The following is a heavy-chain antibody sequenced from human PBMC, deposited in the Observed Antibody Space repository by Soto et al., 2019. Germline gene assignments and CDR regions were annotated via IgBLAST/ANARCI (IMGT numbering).Heavy chain of an antibody. D-gene: IGHD1-26*01. CDR1: GGSISSYY. CDR3: ASSVVGATGIDY. J-gene: IGHJ4*02. V-gene: IGHV4-59*01. CDR2: IYYSGST. Sequence: PSETLSLTCTVSGGSISSYYWSWIRQPPGKGLEWIGYIYYSGSTNYNPSLKSRVAISVDTSKNQFSLKLSSVTAADTAVYYCASSVVGATGIDYWGQGTLVTVSS.